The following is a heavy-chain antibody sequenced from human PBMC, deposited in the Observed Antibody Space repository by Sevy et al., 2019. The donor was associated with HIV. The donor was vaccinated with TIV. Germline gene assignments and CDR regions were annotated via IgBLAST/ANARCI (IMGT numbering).Heavy chain of an antibody. J-gene: IGHJ6*02. CDR2: ISSRGTTI. CDR1: GFIFSDFY. D-gene: IGHD2-2*01. V-gene: IGHV3-11*01. Sequence: GGSLRLSCAASGFIFSDFYMSWVRQAPGKGLESISYISSRGTTIYYADSVKGRFTISRDNAKNSLYLQMNSLTADDTAVYYCARDHVVVEPLANYGMDVWGQGTTVTVSS. CDR3: ARDHVVVEPLANYGMDV.